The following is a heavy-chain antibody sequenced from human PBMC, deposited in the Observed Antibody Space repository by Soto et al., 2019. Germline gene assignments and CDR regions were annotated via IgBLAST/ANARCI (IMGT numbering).Heavy chain of an antibody. Sequence: GGSLRLSCAASGFTFSSYSMNWVRQAPGKGLEWVSYISSSSTIYYADSVKGRFTISRDNAKNSLYLQMNSLRAEDTAVYYCAREKEYSSSWYPGYYYYYYGMDVWGQGTTVTVSS. CDR3: AREKEYSSSWYPGYYYYYYGMDV. V-gene: IGHV3-48*01. CDR1: GFTFSSYS. J-gene: IGHJ6*01. D-gene: IGHD6-13*01. CDR2: ISSSSTI.